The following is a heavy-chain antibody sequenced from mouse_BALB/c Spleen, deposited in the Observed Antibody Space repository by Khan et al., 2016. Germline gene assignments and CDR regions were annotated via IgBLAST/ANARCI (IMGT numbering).Heavy chain of an antibody. CDR1: GFLLTSYG. V-gene: IGHV2-5*01. J-gene: IGHJ4*01. Sequence: QVQLKESGPGLVQPSQSLSINCTVSGFLLTSYGVHWVRQSPGKGLEWLGVIWRGGSTAYSAAFMSRLSITRDNSKRQVFFKMNSLQTDDTAIYCCAKEEGNYVMNYWGQGTSVTVSS. D-gene: IGHD2-1*01. CDR2: IWRGGST. CDR3: AKEEGNYVMNY.